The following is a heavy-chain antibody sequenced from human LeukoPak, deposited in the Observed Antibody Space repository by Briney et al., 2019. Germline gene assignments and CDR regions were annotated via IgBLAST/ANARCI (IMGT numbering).Heavy chain of an antibody. V-gene: IGHV1-2*02. Sequence: GASVKVSCKASGYTFTGYYMHWVRQAPGQGPEWMGWINPNSGGTNYAQKFQGRVTMTRDTSISTAYMELSRLRSDDTAVYYCALGTLRLGELWCLDYWGQGTLVTVSS. CDR3: ALGTLRLGELWCLDY. CDR1: GYTFTGYY. D-gene: IGHD3-16*01. CDR2: INPNSGGT. J-gene: IGHJ4*02.